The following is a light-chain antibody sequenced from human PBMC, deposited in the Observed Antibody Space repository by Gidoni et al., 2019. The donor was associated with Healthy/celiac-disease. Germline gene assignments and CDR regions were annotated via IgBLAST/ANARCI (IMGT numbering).Light chain of an antibody. V-gene: IGKV1-13*02. CDR1: HGISSA. CDR3: QQFNSYPIT. Sequence: AVQLTQSPSSLSASVGDRVTITCRTSHGISSALAWYQQKRGKPPKLLLYDASSLESGVPPMFSGSGSGTDFTLTISILQPEDFVNYYWQQFNSYPITFGQGTRLEIK. CDR2: DAS. J-gene: IGKJ5*01.